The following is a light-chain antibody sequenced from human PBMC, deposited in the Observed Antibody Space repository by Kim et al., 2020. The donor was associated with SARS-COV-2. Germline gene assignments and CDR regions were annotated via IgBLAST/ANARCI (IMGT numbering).Light chain of an antibody. CDR2: DAS. V-gene: IGKV3-11*01. CDR3: QHRSNWPLT. Sequence: SLSPGERATLSCRASQSVSSYLAWYQQKPGQAPRLLIYDASTRATGIPARFGGSGSGTDFTLTISSLEPEDFAVYYCQHRSNWPLTFGGGTKLEI. CDR1: QSVSSY. J-gene: IGKJ4*01.